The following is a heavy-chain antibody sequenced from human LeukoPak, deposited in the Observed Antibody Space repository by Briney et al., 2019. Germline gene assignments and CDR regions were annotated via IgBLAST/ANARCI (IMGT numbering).Heavy chain of an antibody. Sequence: GESLKISCKGSGYDFTSNWIGWVRQMPGKGLEWMGVIYPGDSDTRYSPSFQGQVTISADKSISTAYLQWSSLKASDTAMYYCARSYSSSWSGFDPWGQGTLVTVSS. CDR2: IYPGDSDT. CDR3: ARSYSSSWSGFDP. J-gene: IGHJ5*02. V-gene: IGHV5-51*01. CDR1: GYDFTSNW. D-gene: IGHD6-13*01.